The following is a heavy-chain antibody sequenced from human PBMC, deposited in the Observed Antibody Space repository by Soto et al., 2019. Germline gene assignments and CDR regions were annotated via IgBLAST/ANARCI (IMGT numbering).Heavy chain of an antibody. J-gene: IGHJ4*02. CDR3: AKVGSGSSSVDYFDY. V-gene: IGHV3-23*01. CDR1: GFTFSSYA. Sequence: EVQLLESGGGLVQPGGSLRLSCAASGFTFSSYAMSWVRQAPGKGLEWVSAISGSGGSTYYADSVKGRFTISSDNSKNTLYLQMNSLRAEDTAVYYCAKVGSGSSSVDYFDYWGQGTLVTVSS. CDR2: ISGSGGST. D-gene: IGHD6-6*01.